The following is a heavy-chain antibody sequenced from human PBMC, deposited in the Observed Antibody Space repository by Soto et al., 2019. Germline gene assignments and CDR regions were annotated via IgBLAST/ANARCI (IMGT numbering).Heavy chain of an antibody. V-gene: IGHV1-69*01. CDR3: ARIAVAGTLWNWFDP. D-gene: IGHD6-19*01. CDR2: IIPIFGTA. CDR1: GGTFSSYA. J-gene: IGHJ5*02. Sequence: KVSCNASGGTFSSYAISWVRQAPGQGLEWMGGIIPIFGTANYAQKFQGRVTITADESTSTAYMELSSLRSEDTAVYYCARIAVAGTLWNWFDPWGQGTLVTVSS.